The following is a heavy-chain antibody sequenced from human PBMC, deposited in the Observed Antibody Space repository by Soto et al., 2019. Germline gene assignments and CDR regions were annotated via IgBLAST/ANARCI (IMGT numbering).Heavy chain of an antibody. CDR1: GGSISSYY. V-gene: IGHV4-59*01. D-gene: IGHD2-15*01. J-gene: IGHJ4*02. CDR2: IYYSGST. Sequence: PSETLSLTCTVSGGSISSYYWSWIRQPPGKGLEWIGYIYYSGSTNYNPSLKSRVTISVDTSKNQFSLKLSSVTAADTAVYYCARERGRGYWVSFDYWGQGTLVTVSS. CDR3: ARERGRGYWVSFDY.